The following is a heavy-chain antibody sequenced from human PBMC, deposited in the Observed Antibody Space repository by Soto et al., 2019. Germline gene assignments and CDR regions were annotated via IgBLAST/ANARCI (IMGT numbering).Heavy chain of an antibody. V-gene: IGHV4-39*01. J-gene: IGHJ5*02. CDR3: ATRQGGSYNWFDP. CDR2: LYYSGNT. CDR1: GGSISRSSYS. D-gene: IGHD2-15*01. Sequence: SETLSLTCTVSGGSISRSSYSWAWIRQPPGKGLEWIGTLYYSGNTYYNPSLKSRVTISVDTSKNQFSLKLSSVTAADTAVYYCATRQGGSYNWFDPWGQGNLVTAPQ.